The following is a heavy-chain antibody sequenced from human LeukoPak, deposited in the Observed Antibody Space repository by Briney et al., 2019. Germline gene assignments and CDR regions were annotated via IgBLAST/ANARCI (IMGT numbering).Heavy chain of an antibody. CDR1: GYTFTGCY. V-gene: IGHV1-2*02. CDR3: ARSTYYDGSWSPYYFYC. Sequence: ASVKVSCKASGYTFTGCYMHWVRQAPGQGLEWMGWINPNSGGTNYAQKFQGRVTMTRDTSISTAYMELSRLRSDDTAVYYCARSTYYDGSWSPYYFYCWGQGTLVTVSS. CDR2: INPNSGGT. D-gene: IGHD3-10*01. J-gene: IGHJ4*02.